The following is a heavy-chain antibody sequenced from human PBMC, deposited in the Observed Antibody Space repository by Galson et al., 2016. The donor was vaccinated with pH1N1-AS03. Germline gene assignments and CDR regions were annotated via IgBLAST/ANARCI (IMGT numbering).Heavy chain of an antibody. J-gene: IGHJ4*02. CDR3: ATYYENSGYALGF. CDR1: GGTFNSYI. V-gene: IGHV1-69*02. D-gene: IGHD5-12*01. CDR2: FIPVYDRT. Sequence: SVKVSCKASGGTFNSYIFTWVRQAPGQGLEWMGRFIPVYDRTNYAEKFQGRVTITAPYMELRSLTSQDTAVYYCATYYENSGYALGFWGQGTLVTVSS.